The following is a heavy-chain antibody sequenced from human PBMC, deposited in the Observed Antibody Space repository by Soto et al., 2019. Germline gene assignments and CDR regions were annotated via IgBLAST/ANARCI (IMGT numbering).Heavy chain of an antibody. V-gene: IGHV1-46*01. CDR1: GYTFTSYY. CDR2: INPSGGST. CDR3: ARVGAPYCSGGSCYPPDY. J-gene: IGHJ4*02. Sequence: ASVKVSGKASGYTFTSYYMHWVRRAPGQGLEWMGIINPSGGSTSYAQKFQGRVTMTRDTSTSTVYMELSSLRSEDTAVYYCARVGAPYCSGGSCYPPDYWGQGTLVTVSS. D-gene: IGHD2-15*01.